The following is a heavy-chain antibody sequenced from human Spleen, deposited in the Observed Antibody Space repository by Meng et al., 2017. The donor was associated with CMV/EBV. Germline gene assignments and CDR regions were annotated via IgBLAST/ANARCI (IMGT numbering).Heavy chain of an antibody. V-gene: IGHV3-74*01. J-gene: IGHJ4*01. CDR2: INSDGSST. D-gene: IGHD5-18*01. Sequence: GESLKISCAASGFTFSSYWMHWVRQAPGKGLVWVSRINSDGSSTSYADSVKGRFTISRDNAKNTLYLQMNSLRPEDTAIYYCARPHTSYDPFDYWGHGTLVTVSS. CDR1: GFTFSSYW. CDR3: ARPHTSYDPFDY.